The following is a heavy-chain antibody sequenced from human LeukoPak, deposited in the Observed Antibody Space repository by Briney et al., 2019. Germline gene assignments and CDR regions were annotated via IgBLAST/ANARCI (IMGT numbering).Heavy chain of an antibody. J-gene: IGHJ5*02. CDR3: ARDFYTTGYPWSDL. D-gene: IGHD3-9*01. CDR1: GYTFTNYG. CDR2: ISAYNGNT. Sequence: GASVKVSCKASGYTFTNYGFSWVRQAPGQGLEWLGCISAYNGNTNYAQRLQGRVTMTTDTSTSTVYMELRSLRSDDTAIYYCARDFYTTGYPWSDLWGQGTLVTVSS. V-gene: IGHV1-18*01.